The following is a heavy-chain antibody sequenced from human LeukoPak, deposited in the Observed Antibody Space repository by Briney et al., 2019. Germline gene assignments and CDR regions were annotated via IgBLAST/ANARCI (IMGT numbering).Heavy chain of an antibody. V-gene: IGHV3-11*04. CDR2: ISSSGSTI. D-gene: IGHD2-2*01. Sequence: AGGSLRLSCAASGFTFSDYYMSWISQAPGKGLEWVSYISSSGSTIYYADSVKGRFTISRDNAKNTLYLQMNSLRADDTAVYYCARGRGCSSTSCVYGMDVWGQGTTVTVSS. CDR1: GFTFSDYY. J-gene: IGHJ6*02. CDR3: ARGRGCSSTSCVYGMDV.